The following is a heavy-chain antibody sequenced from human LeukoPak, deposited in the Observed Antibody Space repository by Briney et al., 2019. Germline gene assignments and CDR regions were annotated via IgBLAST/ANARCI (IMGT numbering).Heavy chain of an antibody. V-gene: IGHV1-18*01. CDR2: ISAYNGNT. CDR1: GYTFTSYG. J-gene: IGHJ4*02. CDR3: ARDGRQDGRFEY. Sequence: GASVKVSCKASGYTFTSYGISWVRQAPGQGPEWMGWISAYNGNTYYARNLQGRVTMTTDTSTSTAYMELRSLRSDDTAVYYCARDGRQDGRFEYWGQGTLVTVSS.